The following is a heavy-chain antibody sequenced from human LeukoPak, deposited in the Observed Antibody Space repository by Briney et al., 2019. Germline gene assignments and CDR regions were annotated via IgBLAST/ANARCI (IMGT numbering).Heavy chain of an antibody. J-gene: IGHJ4*02. CDR2: ISSSSSTI. CDR3: ARNKRGYSGFLTLDY. CDR1: GFTFSSYS. Sequence: GSLRLSCAASGFTFSSYSMNWVRQAPGKGLEWVSYISSSSSTIYYADSVKGRFTISRDNAKNSLYLQMNSLRAEDTAVYYCARNKRGYSGFLTLDYWGQGTLVTVSS. V-gene: IGHV3-48*01. D-gene: IGHD5-12*01.